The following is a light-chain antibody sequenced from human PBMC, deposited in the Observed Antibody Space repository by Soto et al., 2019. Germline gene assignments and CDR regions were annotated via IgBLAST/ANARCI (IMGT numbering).Light chain of an antibody. CDR1: QSVSSSY. J-gene: IGKJ5*01. Sequence: EIVLTQSPGTLSLSPGERATLSCRASQSVSSSYLAWYQQKPGQAPKVLIYRASSRATGIPDRFSGSGSGTDFTLTISSLQSEDFAVYYCQQYNNWPPITFGQGTRLEI. CDR2: RAS. CDR3: QQYNNWPPIT. V-gene: IGKV3-20*01.